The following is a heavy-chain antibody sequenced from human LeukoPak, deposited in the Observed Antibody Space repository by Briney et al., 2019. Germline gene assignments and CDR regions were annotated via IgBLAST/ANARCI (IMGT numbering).Heavy chain of an antibody. CDR3: ARVYGDNRPYYYGMDV. V-gene: IGHV4-4*02. CDR2: IYHSGST. Sequence: SETLSLTCAASGGSISSSNWWSWVRQPPGKGLEWIGEIYHSGSTNYNPSLKSRVTISVDKSKNQFSLKLSSVTAADTAVYYCARVYGDNRPYYYGMDVWGQGTTVTVSS. J-gene: IGHJ6*02. CDR1: GGSISSSNW. D-gene: IGHD4-17*01.